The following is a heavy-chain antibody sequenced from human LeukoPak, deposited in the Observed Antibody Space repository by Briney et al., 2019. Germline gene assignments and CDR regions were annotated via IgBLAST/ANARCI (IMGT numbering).Heavy chain of an antibody. D-gene: IGHD5-18*01. V-gene: IGHV3-21*01. CDR2: ISGRSDSI. CDR3: ARDPRGYSYGSDY. Sequence: GGSLRLSCAASGITFSSYTMNWVRQAPGKGLEWVSSISGRSDSIYYAESVKGRFIISRDNAKNSLYLQMNSLRAEDTAVYYCARDPRGYSYGSDYWGQGTLVTVSS. CDR1: GITFSSYT. J-gene: IGHJ4*02.